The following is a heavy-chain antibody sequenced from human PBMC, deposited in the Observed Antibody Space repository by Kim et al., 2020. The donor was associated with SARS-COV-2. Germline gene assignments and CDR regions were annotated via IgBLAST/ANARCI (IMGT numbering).Heavy chain of an antibody. Sequence: SQTLSLTCAISGDRVSSNSAAWNWIRQSPSRGLEWLGRTYYRSKWYNDYAVSVKSRITINPDTSKNQFSLQLNSVTPEDTAVYCCAREVEYSGSYLGYYYYYGMDVWGQGTTVTVSS. CDR1: GDRVSSNSAA. CDR2: TYYRSKWYN. D-gene: IGHD1-26*01. CDR3: AREVEYSGSYLGYYYYYGMDV. V-gene: IGHV6-1*01. J-gene: IGHJ6*02.